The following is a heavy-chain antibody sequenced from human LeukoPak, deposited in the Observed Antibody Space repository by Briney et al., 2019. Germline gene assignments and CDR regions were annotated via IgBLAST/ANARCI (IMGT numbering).Heavy chain of an antibody. CDR3: ARDGGHSTDLDY. CDR1: GFTFSRHW. D-gene: IGHD2-8*02. CDR2: IKQDGSER. J-gene: IGHJ4*02. V-gene: IGHV3-7*01. Sequence: PGGSLRFSCATSGFTFSRHWMSWVRQAPGKGPEWVANIKQDGSERYYVHSVKGRFTISRDNAKNSLYLQMNSLRAEDTAVYYCARDGGHSTDLDYWGQGILVTVSS.